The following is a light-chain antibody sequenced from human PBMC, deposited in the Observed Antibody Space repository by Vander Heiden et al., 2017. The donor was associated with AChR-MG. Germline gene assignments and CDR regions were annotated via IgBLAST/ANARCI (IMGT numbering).Light chain of an antibody. CDR1: SSNIGNNY. V-gene: IGLV1-51*01. CDR2: DNN. CDR3: GTWDSSLSAWV. Sequence: QSVLTQPPSVSAAPGQKVTIPCSGSSSNIGNNYVSWYQQLTGTAPKLLIYDNNKRPSGIPDRFSGSKSGTSATLGITGLQTGDEADYYCGTWDSSLSAWVFGGGTKLTVL. J-gene: IGLJ3*02.